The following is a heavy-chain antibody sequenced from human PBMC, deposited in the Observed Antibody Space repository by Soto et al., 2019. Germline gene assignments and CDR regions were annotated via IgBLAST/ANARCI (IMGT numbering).Heavy chain of an antibody. J-gene: IGHJ4*02. D-gene: IGHD5-12*01. Sequence: GGSLRLSCAASGFPFSSFAMSWVRQAPGKGLEWVSTITGSGDLTYYADSVKGRFTISRDNAKNSLYLQMNSLRAEDTAVYYCERDTPEMATILYFDYWGQGTLVNVSS. V-gene: IGHV3-21*01. CDR3: ERDTPEMATILYFDY. CDR2: ITGSGDLT. CDR1: GFPFSSFA.